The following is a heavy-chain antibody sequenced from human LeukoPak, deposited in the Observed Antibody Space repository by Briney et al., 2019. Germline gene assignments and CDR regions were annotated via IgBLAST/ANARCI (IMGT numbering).Heavy chain of an antibody. CDR1: GGSISSYY. D-gene: IGHD2-2*01. Sequence: PSETLSLTCTVSGGSISSYYWSWIRQPPGKGLEWIGYIYYSGSTNYNPSLKSRVTISVDTSKNQFSLKLSSVTAADTAVYCCARGSTVYYYGMDVWGQGTTVTVSS. V-gene: IGHV4-59*01. CDR2: IYYSGST. J-gene: IGHJ6*02. CDR3: ARGSTVYYYGMDV.